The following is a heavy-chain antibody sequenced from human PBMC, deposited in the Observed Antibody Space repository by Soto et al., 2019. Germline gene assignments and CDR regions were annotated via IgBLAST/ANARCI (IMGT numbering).Heavy chain of an antibody. CDR2: INAGNGNT. D-gene: IGHD2-21*02. CDR1: GYTFTSYA. J-gene: IGHJ4*02. Sequence: ASVKVSCKASGYTFTSYAMHWVRQAPGQRLEWMGWINAGNGNTKYSQKFQGRVTITRDTSASTAYMELSSLRSEDTAVYYCAGEGLAYCGGDCNPDYWGQGTLVTVSS. CDR3: AGEGLAYCGGDCNPDY. V-gene: IGHV1-3*01.